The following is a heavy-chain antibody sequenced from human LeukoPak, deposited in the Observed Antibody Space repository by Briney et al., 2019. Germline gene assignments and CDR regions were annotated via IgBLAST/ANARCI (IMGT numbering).Heavy chain of an antibody. CDR2: ISSSSSTI. J-gene: IGHJ4*02. D-gene: IGHD3-3*01. CDR3: ARQGITIFGVVSSAFSY. CDR1: GFTFTSSS. Sequence: QPGGSLRLSCAASGFTFTSSSMNWVRQAPGKGLEWVSYISSSSSTIYYADSVKGRFTISRDNAKNSLYLQMNSLRAEDTAVYYCARQGITIFGVVSSAFSYRGQGTLVTVSS. V-gene: IGHV3-48*01.